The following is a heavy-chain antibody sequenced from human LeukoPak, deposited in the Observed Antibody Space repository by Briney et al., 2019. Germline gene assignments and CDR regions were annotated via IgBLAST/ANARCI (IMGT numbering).Heavy chain of an antibody. V-gene: IGHV1-18*01. CDR1: GYTFTRYG. D-gene: IGHD1-26*01. J-gene: IGHJ6*02. CDR3: ARDRRAVVGATYYYYYGMDV. CDR2: ISAYNGNT. Sequence: GAYAQASLRAHGYTFTRYGISRVRQGPGQGVEWMGWISAYNGNTNYAQKLQGRVTMTTDTSTSTAYMELRSLRSDDTAVYYCARDRRAVVGATYYYYYGMDVWGQGTTVTVSS.